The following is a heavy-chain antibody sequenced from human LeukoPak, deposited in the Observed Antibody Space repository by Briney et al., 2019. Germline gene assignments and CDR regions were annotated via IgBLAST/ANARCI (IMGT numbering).Heavy chain of an antibody. CDR2: IYYSGST. J-gene: IGHJ4*02. Sequence: SETLSLTCTVSGGSISSYYWSWIRQPPGKGLGWIGYIYYSGSTNYNPSLKSRVTISVDTSKNQFSLKLSSVTAADTAVYYCARLPTTVTPFDYWGQGTLVTVSS. D-gene: IGHD4-17*01. CDR3: ARLPTTVTPFDY. CDR1: GGSISSYY. V-gene: IGHV4-59*08.